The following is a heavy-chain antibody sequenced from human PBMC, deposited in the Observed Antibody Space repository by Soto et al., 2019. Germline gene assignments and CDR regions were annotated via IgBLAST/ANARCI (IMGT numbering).Heavy chain of an antibody. Sequence: SETLSLTCAVYGGSFSGYYWSWIRQPPGKGLEWIGEINHSGSTNYNPSLKSRVTISADTSKNQFSLKLSSVTAADTAVYYCARSSGSGYYYYYYMDVWGKGTTVTVSS. CDR2: INHSGST. V-gene: IGHV4-34*01. J-gene: IGHJ6*03. CDR3: ARSSGSGYYYYYYMDV. CDR1: GGSFSGYY. D-gene: IGHD1-26*01.